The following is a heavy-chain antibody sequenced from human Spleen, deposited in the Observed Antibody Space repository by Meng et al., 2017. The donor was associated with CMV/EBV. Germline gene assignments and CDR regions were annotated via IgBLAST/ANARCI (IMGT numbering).Heavy chain of an antibody. V-gene: IGHV3-30*02. J-gene: IGHJ4*02. CDR3: AKDHINGYYPY. CDR1: GFIFSFYG. D-gene: IGHD3-22*01. CDR2: ISYDGSDK. Sequence: GGSLRLSCAASGFIFSFYGMQGVRRAPGKGLEWVAFISYDGSDKYYAESVRGRFTISRDNSKNTLYLQMNSLRVEDSTVYYCAKDHINGYYPYWGQGTLVTVSS.